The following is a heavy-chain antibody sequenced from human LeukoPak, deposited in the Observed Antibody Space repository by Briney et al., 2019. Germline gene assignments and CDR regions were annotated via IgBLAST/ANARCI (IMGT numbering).Heavy chain of an antibody. Sequence: ASVKVSCKASGYTFTSYGISWVRQAPGQGLEWMGWISAYNGNTNYAQKLQGRVTMTTDTSTSTAYMELRSLRSEDTAVYYCARASAVTFAFDYWGQGTLVTVSS. V-gene: IGHV1-18*01. D-gene: IGHD4-17*01. CDR3: ARASAVTFAFDY. J-gene: IGHJ4*02. CDR2: ISAYNGNT. CDR1: GYTFTSYG.